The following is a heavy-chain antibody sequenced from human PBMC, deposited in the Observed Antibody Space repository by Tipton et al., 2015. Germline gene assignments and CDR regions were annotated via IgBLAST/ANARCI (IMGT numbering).Heavy chain of an antibody. D-gene: IGHD5-18*01. J-gene: IGHJ3*02. Sequence: SLRLSCAASGFTLSTYWMSWVRQTPGKGLEWVGQIKNDGSNKYYLDSMEGRFTISRDNAKNSLFLQMNTLRAEDTAVYYCARDVNGGYFDIWGQGTTVTVSP. CDR3: ARDVNGGYFDI. CDR1: GFTLSTYW. V-gene: IGHV3-7*01. CDR2: IKNDGSNK.